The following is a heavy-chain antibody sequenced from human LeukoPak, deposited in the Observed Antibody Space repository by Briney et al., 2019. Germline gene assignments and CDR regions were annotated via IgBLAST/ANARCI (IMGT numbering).Heavy chain of an antibody. CDR1: GFTFSSYG. V-gene: IGHV3-30*02. J-gene: IGHJ4*02. CDR2: IRYDGSNK. CDR3: AKDQRLYVWGSYRLGPFDY. D-gene: IGHD3-16*02. Sequence: PGGSLRLSCAASGFTFSSYGMHWVRQAPGKGLEWVAFIRYDGSNKYYADSVKGRFTISRDNSKNTLYLQMNSLRAEDTAVYYCAKDQRLYVWGSYRLGPFDYWGQGTLVTVSS.